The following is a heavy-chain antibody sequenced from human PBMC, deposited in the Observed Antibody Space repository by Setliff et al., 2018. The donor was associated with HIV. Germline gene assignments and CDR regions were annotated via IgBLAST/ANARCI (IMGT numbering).Heavy chain of an antibody. D-gene: IGHD3-16*01. CDR2: IYHSGST. CDR1: GGSISSSNW. Sequence: PSETLSLTCAVSGGSISSSNWWSWVRQPPGKGLEWIGEIYHSGSTNYNPSLKSRVTISVDKSKNQFSLKLSSVTAADTAVYYCARDGGSRVGQWFDYWGQGTLVTVSS. V-gene: IGHV4-4*02. CDR3: ARDGGSRVGQWFDY. J-gene: IGHJ4*02.